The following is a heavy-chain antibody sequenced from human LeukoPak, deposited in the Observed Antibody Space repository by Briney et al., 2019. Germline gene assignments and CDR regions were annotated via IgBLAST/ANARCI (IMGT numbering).Heavy chain of an antibody. D-gene: IGHD3-16*01. V-gene: IGHV3-30*03. Sequence: GGSLRLSCAASGFIVNYNYMSWVRQPPGKGLEWVAVISYDGSNKYYADSVKGRFTISRDNSKNTLYLQMNSLRAEDTAVYYCARGGGLDYWGQGTLVTVSS. CDR3: ARGGGLDY. J-gene: IGHJ4*02. CDR2: ISYDGSNK. CDR1: GFIVNYNY.